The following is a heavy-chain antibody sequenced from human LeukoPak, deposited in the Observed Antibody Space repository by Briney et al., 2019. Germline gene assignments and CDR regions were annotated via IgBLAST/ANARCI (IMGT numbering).Heavy chain of an antibody. J-gene: IGHJ3*02. CDR3: AXXXXTXXSGGQNAFDI. D-gene: IGHD3-10*01. CDR2: IYPGDSDT. V-gene: IGHV5-51*01. CDR1: GYSFTSYW. Sequence: GESLKISCKGSGYSFTSYWIGWVRQMPGKGLEWMGIIYPGDSDTRYSPSFQGQVTISADKSISTAYLQWSSLKASDTAMYYCAXXXXTXXSGGQNAFDIWGQGTMVTVSS.